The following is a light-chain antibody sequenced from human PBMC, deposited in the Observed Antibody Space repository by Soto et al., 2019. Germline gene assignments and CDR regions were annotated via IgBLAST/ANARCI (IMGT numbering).Light chain of an antibody. CDR3: MQALETPLT. J-gene: IGKJ4*01. CDR1: QSLLYSDGNNY. V-gene: IGKV2-28*01. Sequence: EIVMTQSPLSLPVTPGEPASISCKSSQSLLYSDGNNYLDWYLQKPGQSPQLLIHLGSNRASGVPDRFSGSGSGTDFTLRISRVEAADVGVYFCMQALETPLTFGGGTKVEIK. CDR2: LGS.